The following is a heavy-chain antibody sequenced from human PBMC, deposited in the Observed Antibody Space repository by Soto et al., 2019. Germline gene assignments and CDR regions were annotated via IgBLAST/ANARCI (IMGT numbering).Heavy chain of an antibody. Sequence: SVKVSCKASGGTFSSYAISWVRQAPGQGLEWMGGIIPIFGTANYAQKFQGRVTITADESTSTAYMELSSLRSEDTAVYYCASLNTIFGVVLPDDGIDVWGQGTTVTVSS. CDR3: ASLNTIFGVVLPDDGIDV. CDR1: GGTFSSYA. J-gene: IGHJ6*02. V-gene: IGHV1-69*13. CDR2: IIPIFGTA. D-gene: IGHD3-3*01.